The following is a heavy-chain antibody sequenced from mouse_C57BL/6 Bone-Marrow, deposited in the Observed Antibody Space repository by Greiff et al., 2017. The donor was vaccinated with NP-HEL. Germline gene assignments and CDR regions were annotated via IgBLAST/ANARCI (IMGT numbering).Heavy chain of an antibody. CDR1: GFTFSSYA. D-gene: IGHD2-4*01. CDR2: ISDGGSYT. Sequence: EVKLVESGGGLVKPGGSLKLSCAASGFTFSSYAMSWVRQTPEKRLEWVATISDGGSYTYYPDNVKGRFTISRDNAKNNLYLQMSHLKSEDTAMYYCARDRDYDVPYFDYWGQGTTLTVSS. CDR3: ARDRDYDVPYFDY. V-gene: IGHV5-4*01. J-gene: IGHJ2*01.